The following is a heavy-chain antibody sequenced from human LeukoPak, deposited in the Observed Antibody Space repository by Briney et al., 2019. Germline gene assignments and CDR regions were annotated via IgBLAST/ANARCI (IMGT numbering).Heavy chain of an antibody. Sequence: MSGGSLRLSCAASGFIVSSNYMSWVRRAPGKGLERVSSISSSSSYIYYADSVKGRFTISRDNAKNSLYLQMNSLRAEDTAVYYCAREGSGVAGHFDYWGQGTLVTVSS. CDR1: GFIVSSNY. J-gene: IGHJ4*02. CDR3: AREGSGVAGHFDY. CDR2: ISSSSSYI. D-gene: IGHD6-19*01. V-gene: IGHV3-21*01.